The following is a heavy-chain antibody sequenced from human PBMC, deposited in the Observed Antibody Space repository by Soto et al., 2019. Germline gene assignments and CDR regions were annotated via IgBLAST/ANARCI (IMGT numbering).Heavy chain of an antibody. Sequence: ASVKVSCKASGYTFTGYYMHWVRQAPGQGLEWMGWINPNSGGTNYAQKFQGWVTMTRDTSISTAYMELSRLRSDDTAVYYCARVAQSYSNEDAFDIWGQGTMVTVSS. J-gene: IGHJ3*02. CDR2: INPNSGGT. V-gene: IGHV1-2*04. CDR1: GYTFTGYY. CDR3: ARVAQSYSNEDAFDI. D-gene: IGHD4-4*01.